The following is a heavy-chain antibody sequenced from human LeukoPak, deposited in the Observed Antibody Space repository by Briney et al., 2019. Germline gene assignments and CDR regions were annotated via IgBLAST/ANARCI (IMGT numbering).Heavy chain of an antibody. V-gene: IGHV4-34*01. J-gene: IGHJ6*02. Sequence: SETLSLTCTVFGGSFTYYFWTWIRHSPGKGREWIGEINDYTGDSKYNPSLNSRVSISLEKSENQLSLELRSVTAADTAVYCCARGRIAKIVVVHSFSYGMDVWGQGTTVTVCS. D-gene: IGHD3-22*01. CDR2: INDYTGDS. CDR1: GGSFTYYF. CDR3: ARGRIAKIVVVHSFSYGMDV.